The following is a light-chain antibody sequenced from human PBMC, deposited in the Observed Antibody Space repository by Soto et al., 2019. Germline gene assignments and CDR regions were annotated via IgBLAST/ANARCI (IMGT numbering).Light chain of an antibody. Sequence: QAVVTQEPSLTVSPGGTVTLTCGSNTGTVTDSHYPYWFQQKPGQAPRTLIFDTSDKHSWTPARFSGSLLGDKAALTLSGAQPEDEAEYYCLLSYIGARPVFGGGTKLTVL. CDR3: LLSYIGARPV. J-gene: IGLJ2*01. CDR2: DTS. V-gene: IGLV7-46*01. CDR1: TGTVTDSHY.